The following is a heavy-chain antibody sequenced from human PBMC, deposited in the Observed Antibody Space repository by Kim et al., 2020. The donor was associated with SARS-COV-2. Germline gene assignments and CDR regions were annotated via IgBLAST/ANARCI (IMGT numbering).Heavy chain of an antibody. CDR2: IYAGGST. D-gene: IGHD2-15*01. J-gene: IGHJ3*01. V-gene: IGHV3-53*01. CDR1: GFIVSNNY. CDR3: ARGGGPRVAAWES. Sequence: GGSLRLSCAASGFIVSNNYLSWVRQAPGKGLEWVSVIYAGGSTYYADSVEGRFTISRDNDKNTLYLQLSNLRADDTAVYYCARGGGPRVAAWESWGQGT.